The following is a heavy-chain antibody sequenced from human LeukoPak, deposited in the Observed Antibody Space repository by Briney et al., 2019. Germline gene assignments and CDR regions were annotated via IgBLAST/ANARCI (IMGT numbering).Heavy chain of an antibody. D-gene: IGHD4-23*01. V-gene: IGHV3-30*02. Sequence: PGTSLRLSCEASGFTFSHFGMHWVRQAPGKGLEWVAYIRYDGNNKNYADSVKGRFTISRDNSKDMLYLQMNSLRPEDTAVYYCAKGDDYGANTRLPKYNWFDPWGQGTLVTVSS. CDR3: AKGDDYGANTRLPKYNWFDP. J-gene: IGHJ5*02. CDR2: IRYDGNNK. CDR1: GFTFSHFG.